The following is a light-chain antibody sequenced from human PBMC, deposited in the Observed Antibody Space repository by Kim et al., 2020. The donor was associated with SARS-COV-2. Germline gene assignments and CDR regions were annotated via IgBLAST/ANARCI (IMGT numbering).Light chain of an antibody. CDR1: RREVGCYNY. CDR3: CSYTGTYPSKV. J-gene: IGLJ1*01. V-gene: IGLV2-11*01. CDR2: AVS. Sequence: SVSSACTGTRREVGCYNYIPWYQLQPGKDPNLMFYAVSKLPSGVPVRFSGPKSGITASLTISELQAEDEADYYCCSYTGTYPSKVFGTGTNVTVL.